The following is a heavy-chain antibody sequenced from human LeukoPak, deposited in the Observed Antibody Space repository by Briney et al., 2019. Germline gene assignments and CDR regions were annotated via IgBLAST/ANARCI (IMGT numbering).Heavy chain of an antibody. J-gene: IGHJ4*02. V-gene: IGHV1-18*01. CDR1: GYTFTSYG. D-gene: IGHD6-13*01. Sequence: ASVKVSCKASGYTFTSYGISWVRQAPGQGLEWMGWISAYNGNTNYAQKLQGRVTMTTDTSTSTAYMELRSLRSDDTALYYCARVAVRVSTYSSSWYYFDYWGQGTLVTVSS. CDR2: ISAYNGNT. CDR3: ARVAVRVSTYSSSWYYFDY.